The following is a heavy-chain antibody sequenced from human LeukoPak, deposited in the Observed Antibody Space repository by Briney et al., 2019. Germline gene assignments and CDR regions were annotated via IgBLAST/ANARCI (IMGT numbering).Heavy chain of an antibody. CDR1: GGSISSNSYY. V-gene: IGHV4-61*05. Sequence: KPSETLSLTCAVSGGSISSNSYYWGWIRQPPGKGLEWIGYIYYSGSTNYNPSLKSRVTISVDTSKNQFSLKLSSVTAADTAVYYCARGGLGYCSGGSCYSPWFDPWGQGTLVTVSS. D-gene: IGHD2-15*01. CDR2: IYYSGST. CDR3: ARGGLGYCSGGSCYSPWFDP. J-gene: IGHJ5*02.